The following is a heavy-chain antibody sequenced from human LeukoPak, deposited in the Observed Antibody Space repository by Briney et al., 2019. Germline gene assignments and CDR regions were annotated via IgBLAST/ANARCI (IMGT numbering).Heavy chain of an antibody. CDR2: ISSTSSTI. J-gene: IGHJ6*02. Sequence: GESLRLSCAASGFTFANYNFNWVRQAPGKGLEWVSYISSTSSTIYYADSMKGRFTISRDNAKNSLYLQTNSLRAEDTAAYYCARDPPHGMDVWGQGTTVTVSS. V-gene: IGHV3-48*01. CDR3: ARDPPHGMDV. CDR1: GFTFANYN.